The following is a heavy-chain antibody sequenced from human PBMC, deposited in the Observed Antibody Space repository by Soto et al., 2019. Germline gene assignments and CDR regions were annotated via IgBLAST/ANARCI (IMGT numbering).Heavy chain of an antibody. CDR3: ATSYGDYVSY. V-gene: IGHV4-39*01. CDR2: IYYSGST. D-gene: IGHD4-17*01. CDR1: GGSISSSTYY. J-gene: IGHJ4*02. Sequence: QLQLQESGPGLVKPSETLSLTCTVSGGSISSSTYYWGWIRQPPGKGLEWIGSIYYSGSTYYNPSLKSRVTIAVDTSKNQFSLKLSSVTAADTAVYYCATSYGDYVSYWGQGTLVTVSS.